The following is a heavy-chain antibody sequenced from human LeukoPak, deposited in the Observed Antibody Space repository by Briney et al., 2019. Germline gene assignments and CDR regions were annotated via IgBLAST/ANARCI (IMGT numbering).Heavy chain of an antibody. D-gene: IGHD1-26*01. CDR2: ISWNSGSI. V-gene: IGHV3-9*01. CDR3: AKVIDPYSGSYYGLFDY. J-gene: IGHJ4*02. CDR1: GFTFDDYA. Sequence: PGGSLRLSCAASGFTFDDYAMLWVRQAPGKGLEWVSGISWNSGSIGYADSVKGRFTISRDNAKNSLHLQMNSLRAEDTALYYCAKVIDPYSGSYYGLFDYWGQGTLVTVSS.